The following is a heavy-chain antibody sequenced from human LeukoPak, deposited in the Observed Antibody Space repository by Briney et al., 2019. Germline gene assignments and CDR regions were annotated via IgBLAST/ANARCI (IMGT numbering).Heavy chain of an antibody. V-gene: IGHV4-59*01. CDR1: GGSISSYY. D-gene: IGHD6-25*01. CDR3: ARTRAAAAWEGWFDP. CDR2: IYYSGST. Sequence: PSETLSLTCTVSGGSISSYYWSWIRQPPGKGLEWIGYIYYSGSTNYNPSLKSRVTISVDTSKNQFSLKLSSVTAADTAVYYCARTRAAAAWEGWFDPWGQGTLVTVSS. J-gene: IGHJ5*02.